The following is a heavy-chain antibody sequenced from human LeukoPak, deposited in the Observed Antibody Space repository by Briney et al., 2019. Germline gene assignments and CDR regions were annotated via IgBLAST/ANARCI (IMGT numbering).Heavy chain of an antibody. J-gene: IGHJ6*02. Sequence: PGGSLRLSCEASGFTFTDYGMHWVRQAPGKGLEWVAVISYDGNNKYYADSVKGRFTISRDNSKNTLDLQMNSLRAEDTAVYYCARRRPIAVAPEYYYYYGMDVWGQGTTVTVSS. CDR2: ISYDGNNK. V-gene: IGHV3-30*03. CDR3: ARRRPIAVAPEYYYYYGMDV. CDR1: GFTFTDYG. D-gene: IGHD6-19*01.